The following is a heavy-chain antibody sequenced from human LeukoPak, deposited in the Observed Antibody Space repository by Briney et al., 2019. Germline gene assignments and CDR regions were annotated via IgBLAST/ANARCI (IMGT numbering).Heavy chain of an antibody. CDR1: GFTFSRYA. J-gene: IGHJ3*01. CDR2: IAAGGGG. Sequence: PGGSLRLSCVASGFTFSRYAMIWVRQAPGKGLEWVSAIAAGGGGKYADSVKGRFTVSRDNSKNTLYLQMNGLTAEDTAVYFCARDPNGDYIGAFDFRGQGTRVTVCS. D-gene: IGHD4-17*01. CDR3: ARDPNGDYIGAFDF. V-gene: IGHV3-23*01.